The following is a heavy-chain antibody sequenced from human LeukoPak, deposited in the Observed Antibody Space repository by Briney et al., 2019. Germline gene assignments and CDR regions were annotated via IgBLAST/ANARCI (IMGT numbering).Heavy chain of an antibody. CDR2: LDRSSTYI. CDR1: CFSFGTFS. D-gene: IGHD6-13*01. CDR3: SRAPYSSSWYHYYMDV. V-gene: IGHV3-21*01. Sequence: GGSLRLSCAASCFSFGTFSMNWVRQAPGKGLEWVSSLDRSSTYIYYADSVKGRFTISRDNAKNSLYLLMNSLTAEDTAVYYCSRAPYSSSWYHYYMDVWGKGTTVTVSS. J-gene: IGHJ6*03.